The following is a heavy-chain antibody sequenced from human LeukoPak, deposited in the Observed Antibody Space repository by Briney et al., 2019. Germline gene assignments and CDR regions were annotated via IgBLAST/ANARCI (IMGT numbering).Heavy chain of an antibody. CDR2: IRSKSNTYAT. J-gene: IGHJ1*01. CDR1: GFTFSGSS. D-gene: IGHD3/OR15-3a*01. Sequence: GGCLKLSCAASGFTFSGSSIHWVRPASGKGMEWVGRIRSKSNTYATAYAASVKGRFTISRDDSRNTAYLQMNSLKTEDTAVYYCTSSPEAEYFQHWGQGTLVTVSS. CDR3: TSSPEAEYFQH. V-gene: IGHV3-73*01.